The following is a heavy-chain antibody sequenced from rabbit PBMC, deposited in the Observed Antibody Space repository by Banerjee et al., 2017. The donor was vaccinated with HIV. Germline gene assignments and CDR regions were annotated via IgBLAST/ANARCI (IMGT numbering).Heavy chain of an antibody. CDR3: ARDWAGSGGGRITFDL. J-gene: IGHJ4*01. D-gene: IGHD4-2*01. V-gene: IGHV1S40*01. CDR1: GLDFSSSNW. Sequence: QSLEESGGDLVKPGASLTLPCTASGLDFSSSNWICWVRQAPGKGLEWIACINTSSGNAVYANWAKGRFTISKTSSTAVTLQMTSLTAADTATYFCARDWAGSGGGRITFDLWGQGTLVTVS. CDR2: INTSSGNA.